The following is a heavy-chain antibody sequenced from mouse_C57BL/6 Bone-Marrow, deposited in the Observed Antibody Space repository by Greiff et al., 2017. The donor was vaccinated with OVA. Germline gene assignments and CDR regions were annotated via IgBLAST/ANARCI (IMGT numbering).Heavy chain of an antibody. D-gene: IGHD1-1*01. CDR3: AREKGNYYGSSYWYFDV. Sequence: LVRPGSSVKMSCKTSGYTFTSYGINWVKQRPGQGLEWIGYIYIGNGYTEYNEKFKGKATLTSDTSSSTAYMQLSSLTSEDSAIYFCAREKGNYYGSSYWYFDVWGTGTTVTVSS. V-gene: IGHV1-58*01. CDR1: GYTFTSYG. J-gene: IGHJ1*03. CDR2: IYIGNGYT.